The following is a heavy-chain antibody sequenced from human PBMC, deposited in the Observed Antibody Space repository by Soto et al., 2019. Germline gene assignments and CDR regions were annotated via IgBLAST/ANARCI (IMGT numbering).Heavy chain of an antibody. D-gene: IGHD3-22*01. Sequence: VQLVESGGGPVRPGGSLKLSCAASGFNFITYSLSWVRQAPGKGLEWVASISSSAVYIDYADSVKGRFTISRDNANHSLYLQMNSLRAEETATYHCVRDGLDYYDTERLYFDNWGQGTLVTVSS. CDR3: VRDGLDYYDTERLYFDN. V-gene: IGHV3-21*01. CDR1: GFNFITYS. CDR2: ISSSAVYI. J-gene: IGHJ4*02.